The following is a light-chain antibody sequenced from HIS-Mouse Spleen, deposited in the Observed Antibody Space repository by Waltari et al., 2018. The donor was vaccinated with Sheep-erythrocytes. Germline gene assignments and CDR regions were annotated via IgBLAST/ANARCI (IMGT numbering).Light chain of an antibody. CDR2: EGS. J-gene: IGLJ3*02. CDR3: CSYAGSSTPWV. CDR1: SSEVGSYNL. Sequence: QSALTQPASVSGSPGQSITISCTVTSSEVGSYNLVSWCQQHPGKPPKLMIYEGSKRPSGVSNRFSGSKSGNTASLTISGLQAEDEADYYCCSYAGSSTPWVFGGGTKLTVL. V-gene: IGLV2-23*01.